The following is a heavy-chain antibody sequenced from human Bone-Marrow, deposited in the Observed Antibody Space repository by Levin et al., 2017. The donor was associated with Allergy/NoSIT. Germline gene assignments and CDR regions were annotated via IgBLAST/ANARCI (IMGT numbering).Heavy chain of an antibody. V-gene: IGHV3-20*04. CDR2: INWNGGST. J-gene: IGHJ6*02. D-gene: IGHD3-3*01. Sequence: PGGSLRLSCAASGFTFDDYGMSWVRQVAGKGLEWVSGINWNGGSTDYADSVRGRFIISRDNAKNSLYLQMNSLRLEDTALYYCARWGVVESSSYYGLDVWGQGTTVTVSS. CDR3: ARWGVVESSSYYGLDV. CDR1: GFTFDDYG.